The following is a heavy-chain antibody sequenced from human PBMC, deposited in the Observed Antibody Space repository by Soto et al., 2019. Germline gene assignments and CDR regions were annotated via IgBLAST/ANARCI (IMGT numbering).Heavy chain of an antibody. CDR2: IRSKAYGGTT. CDR3: LRKGVHSSNYDYYFDY. D-gene: IGHD4-4*01. CDR1: GFTFGDYA. Sequence: GGSLRLSCTASGFTFGDYAMSWFRQAPGKGLEWVGFIRSKAYGGTTEYAASVKGRFTISRDDSKSIAYLQMNSLKTEDTAVYYCLRKGVHSSNYDYYFDYGGKGPLVTVP. J-gene: IGHJ4*02. V-gene: IGHV3-49*03.